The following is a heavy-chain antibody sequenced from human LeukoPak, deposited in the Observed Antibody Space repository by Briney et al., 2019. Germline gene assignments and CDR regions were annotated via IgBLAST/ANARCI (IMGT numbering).Heavy chain of an antibody. V-gene: IGHV3-64*01. D-gene: IGHD3-3*01. Sequence: PRGSLRLSCAASGFTLSSYAMHWVRPAPGKGLEYVSAISSNGGSTYYANSVKGRLTIARDNYNNTLYLEMGSLRAEDLAVYYCARDPGGYYTMYYFYYWGQGTLVSVPS. J-gene: IGHJ4*02. CDR3: ARDPGGYYTMYYFYY. CDR2: ISSNGGST. CDR1: GFTLSSYA.